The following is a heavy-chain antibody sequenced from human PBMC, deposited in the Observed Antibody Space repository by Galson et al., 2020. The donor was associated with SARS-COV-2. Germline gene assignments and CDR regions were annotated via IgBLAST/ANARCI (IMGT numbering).Heavy chain of an antibody. D-gene: IGHD3-16*02. V-gene: IGHV3-30*02. J-gene: IGHJ4*02. CDR1: GFTFSSYG. Sequence: GGSLRLSCAASGFTFSSYGMHWVRQAPGKGLEWVAFIRYDGSNKYYADSVKGRFTISRDNSKNTLYLQMNSLRAEDTAVYYCAKVNYDYIWGSYRYPDYWGQGTLVTVSS. CDR3: AKVNYDYIWGSYRYPDY. CDR2: IRYDGSNK.